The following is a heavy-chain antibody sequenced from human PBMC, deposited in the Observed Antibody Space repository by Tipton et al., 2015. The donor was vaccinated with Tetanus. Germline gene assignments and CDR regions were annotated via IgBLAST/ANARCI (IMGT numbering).Heavy chain of an antibody. CDR3: ARDRKYSYGPHYFDY. CDR1: GGTFSSYA. D-gene: IGHD5-18*01. J-gene: IGHJ4*02. Sequence: QSGPEVKKPGSSVKVSCKASGGTFSSYAISWVRQAPGQGLEWMGGIIPIFGTANYAQKFQGRVTITADESTSTAYMELSSLRSEDTAVYYCARDRKYSYGPHYFDYWGQGTLVTVSS. V-gene: IGHV1-69*01. CDR2: IIPIFGTA.